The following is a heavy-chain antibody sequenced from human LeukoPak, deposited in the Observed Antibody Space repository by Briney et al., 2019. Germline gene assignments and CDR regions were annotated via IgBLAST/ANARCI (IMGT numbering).Heavy chain of an antibody. V-gene: IGHV1-24*01. D-gene: IGHD5-12*01. Sequence: ASVKVSCTVSGYTLTELSMHWVRQAPGKGLEWMGGFDPEDGETIYAQKFQGRVTMTEDTSTDTAYMELSSLRSEDTAVYYCATTGARYSGYAVNYFDYWGQGTLVTVSS. CDR1: GYTLTELS. CDR3: ATTGARYSGYAVNYFDY. CDR2: FDPEDGET. J-gene: IGHJ4*02.